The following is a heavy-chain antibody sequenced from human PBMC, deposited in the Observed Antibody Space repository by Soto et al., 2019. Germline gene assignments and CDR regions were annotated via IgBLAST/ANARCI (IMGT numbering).Heavy chain of an antibody. CDR1: GGTFSSYT. J-gene: IGHJ5*02. CDR3: ARDDVTGTSGWFVP. Sequence: QVQLVQSGAEVKKPGSSVKVSCKASGGTFSSYTISWVRQAPGQGLEWMGRIIPILGIANYAQKFQGRVTSAADKPTSPDYMELSSRRSEDTAVYYCARDDVTGTSGWFVPWGQGTLVTVSS. CDR2: IIPILGIA. D-gene: IGHD1-20*01. V-gene: IGHV1-69*08.